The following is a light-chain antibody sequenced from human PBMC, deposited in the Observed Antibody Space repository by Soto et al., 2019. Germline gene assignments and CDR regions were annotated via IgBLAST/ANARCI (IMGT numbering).Light chain of an antibody. J-gene: IGLJ3*02. CDR2: EVS. CDR3: SSYTSTSTLV. V-gene: IGLV2-14*01. Sequence: QSALTQPASVSGSPGQSITISCTGTGSDVGGYNYVSWYQQYPGKAPKLMIYEVSNRPSGVSNRFSGSKSGNTASLTISGLQAEDEADYYCSSYTSTSTLVFGGGTKVTVL. CDR1: GSDVGGYNY.